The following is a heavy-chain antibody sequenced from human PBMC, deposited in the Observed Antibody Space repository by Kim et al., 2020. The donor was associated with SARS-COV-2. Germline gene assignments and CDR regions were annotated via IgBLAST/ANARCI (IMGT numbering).Heavy chain of an antibody. CDR3: ARSGYDILTGDY. CDR1: GGSFSGYY. Sequence: SETLSLTCAVYGGSFSGYYWSWIRQPPGKGLEWIGEINHSGSTNYNPSLKSRVTISVDTSKNQFSLKLSSVTAADTAVYYCARSGYDILTGDYWGQGTLV. V-gene: IGHV4-34*01. D-gene: IGHD3-9*01. J-gene: IGHJ4*02. CDR2: INHSGST.